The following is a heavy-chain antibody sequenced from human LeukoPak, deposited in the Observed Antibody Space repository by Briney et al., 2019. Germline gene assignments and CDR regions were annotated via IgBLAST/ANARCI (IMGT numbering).Heavy chain of an antibody. J-gene: IGHJ6*03. CDR2: ISSSGSTI. CDR1: GFTFSSYE. CDR3: ARVAVTMVRGVIIHGYYYYMDV. D-gene: IGHD3-10*01. Sequence: GGSLRLSCAASGFTFSSYEMDWVRQAPGKGLEWVSYISSSGSTIYYADSVKGRFTISRDNAKNSLYLQMNSLRAEDTAVYYCARVAVTMVRGVIIHGYYYYMDVWGKGTMVTISS. V-gene: IGHV3-48*03.